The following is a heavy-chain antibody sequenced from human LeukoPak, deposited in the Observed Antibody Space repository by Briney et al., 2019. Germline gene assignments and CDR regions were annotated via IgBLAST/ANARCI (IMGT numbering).Heavy chain of an antibody. D-gene: IGHD3-22*01. V-gene: IGHV3-23*01. CDR3: AKFGLYDSSAYYYALGH. J-gene: IGHJ4*02. Sequence: GGSLRLSCVASGFPFSSYVMNWVRQAPGKGLEWVSSISGGGGTTYYADSVKGRFTISRDNSKNTLYLQMNTLRVEDTAVYYCAKFGLYDSSAYYYALGHWGQGTLVTVSS. CDR1: GFPFSSYV. CDR2: ISGGGGTT.